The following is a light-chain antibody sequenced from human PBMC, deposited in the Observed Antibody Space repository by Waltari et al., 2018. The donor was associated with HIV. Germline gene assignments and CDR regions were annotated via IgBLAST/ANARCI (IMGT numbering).Light chain of an antibody. Sequence: QSALTQPPSASGSLGQSVTISCTGSSSDIGAYDFVSWFQQHPRSAPKLLLYEVTSRPSTVSDRFSGSRSGSTAFLTVAGLQPDDEATYFCSSYGDSLRVLFGGGTNVTVL. CDR1: SSDIGAYDF. CDR3: SSYGDSLRVL. J-gene: IGLJ3*02. CDR2: EVT. V-gene: IGLV2-8*01.